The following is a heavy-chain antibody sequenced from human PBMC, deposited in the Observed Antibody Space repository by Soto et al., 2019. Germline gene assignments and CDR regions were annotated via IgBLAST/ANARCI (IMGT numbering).Heavy chain of an antibody. J-gene: IGHJ4*02. CDR2: IYYSGST. V-gene: IGHV4-61*01. D-gene: IGHD6-6*01. Sequence: QVQLQESGPGLVKPSETLSLTCTVSGGSVSSGSYYWSWIRQPPGKGLEWIGYIYYSGSTNYNPSLKSRVTISVDTSKNQFSLKLSSVTAADTAVYYCARVDSSSSIDYWGQETLVTVSS. CDR1: GGSVSSGSYY. CDR3: ARVDSSSSIDY.